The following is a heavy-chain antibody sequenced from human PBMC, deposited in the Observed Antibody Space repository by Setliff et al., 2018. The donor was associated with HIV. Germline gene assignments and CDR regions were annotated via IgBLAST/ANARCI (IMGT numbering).Heavy chain of an antibody. CDR1: GGSISSSTYY. J-gene: IGHJ4*02. Sequence: SETLSLTCSVSGGSISSSTYYWGWIRQPPGKGLEWIGDIFYTGSTYYNPSLKSRVTISVDTSKNQFSLKLSSVTAADTAVYYCARGLPYYYDSSGYYYFDYWGQGTLVTVSS. D-gene: IGHD3-22*01. CDR3: ARGLPYYYDSSGYYYFDY. CDR2: IFYTGST. V-gene: IGHV4-39*07.